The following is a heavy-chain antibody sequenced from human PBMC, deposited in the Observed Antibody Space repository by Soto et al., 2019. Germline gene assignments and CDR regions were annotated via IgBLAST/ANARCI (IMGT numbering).Heavy chain of an antibody. D-gene: IGHD3-3*01. J-gene: IGHJ6*02. CDR2: ISYDGSNK. Sequence: TGGSLRLSCAASGFTFSSYAMHWVRQAPGKGLEWVAVISYDGSNKYYADSVKGRFTISRDNSKNTLYPQMNSLRAEDTAVYYCARERGYYDFWSTHYYYGMDVWGQGTTVTVSS. V-gene: IGHV3-30-3*01. CDR1: GFTFSSYA. CDR3: ARERGYYDFWSTHYYYGMDV.